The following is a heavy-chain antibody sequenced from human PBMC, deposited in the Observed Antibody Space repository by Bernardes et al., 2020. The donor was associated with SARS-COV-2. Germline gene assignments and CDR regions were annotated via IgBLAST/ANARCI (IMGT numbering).Heavy chain of an antibody. CDR2: ISVSNGDT. J-gene: IGHJ4*02. D-gene: IGHD3-16*01. CDR1: GYSFTNYG. V-gene: IGHV1-18*01. CDR3: ARGDVDY. Sequence: ASVKVSCKASGYSFTNYGMTWLRQAPGQGLQWMGWISVSNGDTKYAQHFQGRMSMTTDTSMNTAYMELWNLRIDDTAIYYCARGDVDYWGQGTLVTVSS.